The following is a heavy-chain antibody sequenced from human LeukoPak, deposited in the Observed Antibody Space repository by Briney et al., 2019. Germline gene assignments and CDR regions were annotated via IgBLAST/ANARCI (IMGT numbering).Heavy chain of an antibody. V-gene: IGHV3-20*04. CDR2: INWNGGST. Sequence: PGGSLRLSCAASGFTFDDYGMSWVRQAPGKGLEWVSGINWNGGSTGYADSVKGRFTISRDNAKNSLYLQMNSLRAEDTALYYCARIGEVTVPAAGGYYMDVWGKGTTVTVSS. CDR3: ARIGEVTVPAAGGYYMDV. CDR1: GFTFDDYG. J-gene: IGHJ6*03. D-gene: IGHD2-2*01.